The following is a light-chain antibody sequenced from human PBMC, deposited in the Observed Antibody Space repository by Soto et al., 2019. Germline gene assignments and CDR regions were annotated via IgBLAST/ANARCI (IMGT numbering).Light chain of an antibody. V-gene: IGKV3-20*01. CDR1: QSVSSSY. J-gene: IGKJ2*01. Sequence: EIVLTQSPGTLSLSPGERATLSCRASQSVSSSYLAWYQQKPGQASRLLIYGASSRAAGIPDRFSGSGSGTDFTLTIRSVEPEDFAVYYCQQYGSSPYTFGQGTKLEIK. CDR3: QQYGSSPYT. CDR2: GAS.